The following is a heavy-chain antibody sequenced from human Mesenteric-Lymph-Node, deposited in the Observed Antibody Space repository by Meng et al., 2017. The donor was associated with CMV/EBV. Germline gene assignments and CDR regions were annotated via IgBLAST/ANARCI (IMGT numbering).Heavy chain of an antibody. Sequence: ASVKVSCKASGHTFTSYDINWVRQATGQGLEWMGWMNPNSGNTGYAQKFQGRVTITRNTSISTAYMELSSLRSEDTAVYYCARGQRLLWFGELLSNDYYYGMDVWGQGTTVTVSS. CDR3: ARGQRLLWFGELLSNDYYYGMDV. J-gene: IGHJ6*02. CDR1: GHTFTSYD. D-gene: IGHD3-10*01. CDR2: MNPNSGNT. V-gene: IGHV1-8*03.